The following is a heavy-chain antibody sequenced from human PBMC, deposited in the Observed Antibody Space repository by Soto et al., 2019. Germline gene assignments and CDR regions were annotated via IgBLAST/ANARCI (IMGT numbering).Heavy chain of an antibody. V-gene: IGHV1-69*12. Sequence: QVQLVQSGAEVKKPGSSVKVSCKASGGTFSSYAISWVRQAPGQGLEWMGGIIPIFGTANYAQKFQGRVTITADESTSTAYMELSSLRSEDTAVYYCARDREGYSSSMRWYYGRDVWGQGTTVTVSS. CDR1: GGTFSSYA. D-gene: IGHD6-13*01. CDR2: IIPIFGTA. CDR3: ARDREGYSSSMRWYYGRDV. J-gene: IGHJ6*02.